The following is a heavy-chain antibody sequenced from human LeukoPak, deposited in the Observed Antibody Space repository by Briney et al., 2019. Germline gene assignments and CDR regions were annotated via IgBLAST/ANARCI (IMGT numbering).Heavy chain of an antibody. CDR3: ARDSEDSSGYIYWYFDL. J-gene: IGHJ2*01. CDR1: GFTFSSYS. D-gene: IGHD3-22*01. V-gene: IGHV3-48*04. CDR2: ISSSSSTT. Sequence: GGSLRLSCAASGFTFSSYSMSWVRQAPGKGLEWVSYISSSSSTTHYADSVKGRFTISRDNAKNSLYLQMNSLRTEDTALYYCARDSEDSSGYIYWYFDLWGRGTLVTVSS.